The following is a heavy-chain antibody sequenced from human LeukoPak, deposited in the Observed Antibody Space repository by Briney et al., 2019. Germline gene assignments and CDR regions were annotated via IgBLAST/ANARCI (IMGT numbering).Heavy chain of an antibody. J-gene: IGHJ4*02. CDR1: GGSISSSSYY. D-gene: IGHD1-26*01. CDR3: AREHSGSYMGANDY. CDR2: IYYSGST. Sequence: SETLSLTCTVSGGSISSSSYYWGWIRQPPGKGLEWIGSIYYSGSTNYNPSLKSRVTISVDTSKNQFSLKLSSVTAADTAVYYCAREHSGSYMGANDYWGQGTLVTVSS. V-gene: IGHV4-39*07.